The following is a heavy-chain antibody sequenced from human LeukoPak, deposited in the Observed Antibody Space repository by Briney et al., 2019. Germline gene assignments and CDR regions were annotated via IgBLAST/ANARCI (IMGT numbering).Heavy chain of an antibody. CDR1: GYTFTGYC. Sequence: GASVKVSCKASGYTFTGYCMHWVRQAPGQGLEWMGWINPNSGGTNYAQKFQGWVTMTRDTSISTAYMELSRLRSDDTAVYYCARAVLKYYYGSGSYFDYWGQGTLVTVSS. V-gene: IGHV1-2*04. CDR2: INPNSGGT. CDR3: ARAVLKYYYGSGSYFDY. J-gene: IGHJ4*02. D-gene: IGHD3-10*01.